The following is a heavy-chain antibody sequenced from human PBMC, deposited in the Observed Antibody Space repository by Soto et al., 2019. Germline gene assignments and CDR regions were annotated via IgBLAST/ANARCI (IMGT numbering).Heavy chain of an antibody. CDR3: ARLWFGDHVAAFDI. CDR1: GGTXISYA. J-gene: IGHJ3*02. CDR2: IIPIFCTA. V-gene: IGHV1-69*06. D-gene: IGHD3-10*01. Sequence: SXKVSFKASGGTXISYASRLVRQAPGQGLEWMGGIIPIFCTANYAQKFQGRVTLTADKSTSTAYMELSSMRSEDPAVYYCARLWFGDHVAAFDIWGQGTMVTVSS.